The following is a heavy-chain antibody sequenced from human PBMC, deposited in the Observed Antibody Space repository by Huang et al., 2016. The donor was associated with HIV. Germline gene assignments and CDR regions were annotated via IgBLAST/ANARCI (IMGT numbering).Heavy chain of an antibody. CDR3: ARDLHSGSYYSGAFDI. J-gene: IGHJ3*02. V-gene: IGHV3-30-3*01. CDR1: GFTFSSYA. Sequence: QVQLVESGGGVVQPGRSLRLSCAASGFTFSSYAVHWVRQAPGKGVEGVSGISYDGSNKDYADSVKGRFTISRDNSKNTLYLQMNSLRAEDTAVYYCARDLHSGSYYSGAFDIWGQGTMVTVSS. CDR2: ISYDGSNK. D-gene: IGHD1-26*01.